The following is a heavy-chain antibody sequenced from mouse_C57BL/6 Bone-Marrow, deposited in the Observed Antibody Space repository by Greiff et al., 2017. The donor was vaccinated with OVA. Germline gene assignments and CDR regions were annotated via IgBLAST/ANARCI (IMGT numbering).Heavy chain of an antibody. Sequence: EVQLQESGPGMVKPSQSLSLTCTVTGYSITSGYDWHWIRHFPGNKLEWMGYISYSGSTNYNPSLKSRISITHDTSKNHFFLKLNSVTTDDTATYYCARDGYSAWFAYWGQGTLVTVSA. J-gene: IGHJ3*01. D-gene: IGHD2-3*01. CDR1: GYSITSGYD. CDR2: ISYSGST. V-gene: IGHV3-1*01. CDR3: ARDGYSAWFAY.